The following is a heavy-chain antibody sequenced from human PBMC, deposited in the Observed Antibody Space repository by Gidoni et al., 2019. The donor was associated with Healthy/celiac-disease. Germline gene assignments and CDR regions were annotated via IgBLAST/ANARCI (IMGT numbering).Heavy chain of an antibody. J-gene: IGHJ6*02. V-gene: IGHV3-66*02. CDR1: GFTVSSNY. CDR3: ARGGNSLYYYYYYGMDV. Sequence: EVQLVESGGGLVQPGGSLRLSCAAAGFTVSSNYMSWVRQAPGKGLEWVSVIYSGGSTYYADSVKGRFTISRDNSKNTLYLQMNSLRAEDTAVYYCARGGNSLYYYYYYGMDVWGQGTTVTVSS. CDR2: IYSGGST. D-gene: IGHD1-26*01.